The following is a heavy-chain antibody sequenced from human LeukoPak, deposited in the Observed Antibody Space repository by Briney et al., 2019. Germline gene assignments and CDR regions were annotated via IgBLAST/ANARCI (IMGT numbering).Heavy chain of an antibody. Sequence: GASVKVSCKASGGTFSSYAISRVRQAPGQGLEWMGGIIPIFGTANYAQKFQGRVTITADESTSTAYMELSSLRSEDTAVYYCARAVSGWFGMDVWGQGTTVTVSS. V-gene: IGHV1-69*13. J-gene: IGHJ6*02. D-gene: IGHD3-10*01. CDR3: ARAVSGWFGMDV. CDR1: GGTFSSYA. CDR2: IIPIFGTA.